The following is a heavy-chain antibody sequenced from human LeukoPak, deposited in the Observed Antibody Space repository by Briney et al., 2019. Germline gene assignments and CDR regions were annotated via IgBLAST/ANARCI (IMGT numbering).Heavy chain of an antibody. CDR3: VRDFDTVTTAYLQL. CDR1: GFTFSDYY. Sequence: PGGSLRLSCAASGFTFSDYYMSWIRQAPGKGLEWVSYISSSGSTIYYADSVKGRFTISRDDAKNSVYLQMNSLRADETAVYYCVRDFDTVTTAYLQLWGQGTLVTVSS. J-gene: IGHJ1*01. V-gene: IGHV3-11*04. CDR2: ISSSGSTI. D-gene: IGHD4-17*01.